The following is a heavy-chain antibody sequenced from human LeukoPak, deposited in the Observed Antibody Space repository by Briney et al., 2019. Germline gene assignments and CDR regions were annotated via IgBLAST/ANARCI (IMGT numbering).Heavy chain of an antibody. J-gene: IGHJ4*02. D-gene: IGHD6-6*01. CDR3: ARELGIAARRPDRYFDY. CDR2: IYYSGST. Sequence: SQTLSLTCTVSGGSISSGGYYWSWIRQHPGKGLEWIGYIYYSGSTYYNPSLKSRVTISVDTSKNQFSLKLSSVTAADTAVYYCARELGIAARRPDRYFDYWGQGTLVAVSS. CDR1: GGSISSGGYY. V-gene: IGHV4-31*03.